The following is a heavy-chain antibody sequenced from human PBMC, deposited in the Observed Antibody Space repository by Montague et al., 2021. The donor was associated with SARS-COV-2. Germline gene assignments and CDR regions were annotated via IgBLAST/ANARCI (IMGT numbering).Heavy chain of an antibody. D-gene: IGHD3-22*01. V-gene: IGHV3-21*01. J-gene: IGHJ3*02. CDR1: VFTFSSYA. CDR3: TRDAFTMIIDAFNI. Sequence: SLRLSCAASVFTFSSYAMHWVRQAPAQGLAWVSFITPSSIYINYADSVKGRFTIPRDNAKNSLYLQMNSLRAEDTAVYYCTRDAFTMIIDAFNIWGQGTKVTVSS. CDR2: ITPSSIYI.